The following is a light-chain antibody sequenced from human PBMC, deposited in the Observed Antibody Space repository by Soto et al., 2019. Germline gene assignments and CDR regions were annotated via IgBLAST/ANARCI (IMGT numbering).Light chain of an antibody. CDR2: AAS. CDR3: QQSYSTPLT. Sequence: DIQMTQAPSSLSASGVCRGTITCRASQSISSYLNWYQQKPGKAPKLLIYAASSLQSGVPSRFSGSGSGTDFTLTISSLQPEDFATYYCQQSYSTPLTFGGGTTADI. J-gene: IGKJ4*01. V-gene: IGKV1-39*01. CDR1: QSISSY.